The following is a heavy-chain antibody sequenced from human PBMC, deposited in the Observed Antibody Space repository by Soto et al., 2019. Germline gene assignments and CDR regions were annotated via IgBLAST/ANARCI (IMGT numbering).Heavy chain of an antibody. CDR2: TRYHGREE. V-gene: IGHV3-33*01. D-gene: IGHD3-10*01. CDR1: GFNFNIYG. Sequence: QVQLVESGGGVVQPGTSLRLSCAASGFNFNIYGIHWVRQAPGKGLEYVAGTRYHGREEYYADSVRGRFTISRDNYQSMLSLQMNSRRAEYTAIYYCVRGFGSAVYARHFDYCGQGTSVTVYS. CDR3: VRGFGSAVYARHFDY. J-gene: IGHJ4*02.